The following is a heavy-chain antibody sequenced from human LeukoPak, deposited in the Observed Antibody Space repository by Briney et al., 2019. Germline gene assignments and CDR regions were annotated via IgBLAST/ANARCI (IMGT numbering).Heavy chain of an antibody. J-gene: IGHJ4*02. CDR3: ARSDDYGDYLVDY. Sequence: GGSLRLSCAASGFTFSDYYMSWIRQAPGKGLEWVSYISSSGSTIYYADSVKGRFTTSRDNAQNSLYLQMNSLRDEDTAVYYCARSDDYGDYLVDYWGQGTLVTVSS. CDR1: GFTFSDYY. V-gene: IGHV3-11*04. CDR2: ISSSGSTI. D-gene: IGHD4-17*01.